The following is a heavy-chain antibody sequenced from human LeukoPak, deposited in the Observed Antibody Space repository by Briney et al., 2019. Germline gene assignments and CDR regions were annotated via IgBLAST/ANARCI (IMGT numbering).Heavy chain of an antibody. Sequence: GRSLRLSCAASGFTFSSYGMHWVRKAPGKGLEWVAVISYDGSNKYYADSVKGRFTISRDNSKNTLYLQMNSLRAEDTAVYYCAKDRTIVWGQGTTVTVSS. CDR3: AKDRTIV. J-gene: IGHJ6*02. CDR2: ISYDGSNK. CDR1: GFTFSSYG. V-gene: IGHV3-30*18. D-gene: IGHD1-1*01.